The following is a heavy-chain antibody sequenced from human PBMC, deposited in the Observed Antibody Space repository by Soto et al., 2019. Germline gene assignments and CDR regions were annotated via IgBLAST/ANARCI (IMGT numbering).Heavy chain of an antibody. CDR2: INPSNDNT. CDR1: NYSFSSFG. Sequence: QVQMVQSGAEVKKPGASVKVSCKASNYSFSSFGISWMRQAPGQGLEWMAWINPSNDNTNYAQSPQGRVTLTTDTSTSTAYMELRSLRSDDPAVYFCARDPFYSGSNLQVGYFDSWGQGTLVTVSS. D-gene: IGHD1-26*01. CDR3: ARDPFYSGSNLQVGYFDS. V-gene: IGHV1-18*01. J-gene: IGHJ4*02.